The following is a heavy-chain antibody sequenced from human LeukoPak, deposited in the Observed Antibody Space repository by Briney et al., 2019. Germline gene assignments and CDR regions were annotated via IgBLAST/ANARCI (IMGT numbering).Heavy chain of an antibody. J-gene: IGHJ6*03. D-gene: IGHD4-17*01. CDR2: LSYDGSDK. CDR1: GFTFSTYA. Sequence: GGSLRLSCAASGFTFSTYAMHWVRQAPGKGLEWVALLSYDGSDKYYTDSVKGRFTISRDNSKNTLYLQMNSLRAEDTAVYYCARAGYGDYPWQYYYYYMDVWGKGTTVTVSS. V-gene: IGHV3-30*04. CDR3: ARAGYGDYPWQYYYYYMDV.